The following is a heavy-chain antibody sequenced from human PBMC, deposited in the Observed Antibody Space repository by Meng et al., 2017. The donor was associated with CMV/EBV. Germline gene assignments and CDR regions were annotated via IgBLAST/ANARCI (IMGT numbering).Heavy chain of an antibody. V-gene: IGHV1-46*01. D-gene: IGHD1-26*01. CDR3: ARAFPRSSGSYYLSPFFDY. Sequence: ASEKVSCKASGYTFTSYYMHWVRQAPGQGLEWMGIINPSGGSTSYAQKFQGRVTMTRDTSTSTVYMELSSLRSEDTAVYYCARAFPRSSGSYYLSPFFDYWGQGTLVTVSS. CDR2: INPSGGST. J-gene: IGHJ4*02. CDR1: GYTFTSYY.